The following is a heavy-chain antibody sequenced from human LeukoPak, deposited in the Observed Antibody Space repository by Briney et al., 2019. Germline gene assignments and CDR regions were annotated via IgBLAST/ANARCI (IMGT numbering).Heavy chain of an antibody. J-gene: IGHJ5*02. Sequence: SVKVSCKASGGTFSSYAISWVRQAPGQGLEWMGGIIPIFGTANYAQKFQGRVTITADESTSTAYMELSSLRSEDTAVYYCARTSSGWYFHGGWFDPWGQGTLVTVSS. V-gene: IGHV1-69*13. CDR2: IIPIFGTA. D-gene: IGHD6-19*01. CDR3: ARTSSGWYFHGGWFDP. CDR1: GGTFSSYA.